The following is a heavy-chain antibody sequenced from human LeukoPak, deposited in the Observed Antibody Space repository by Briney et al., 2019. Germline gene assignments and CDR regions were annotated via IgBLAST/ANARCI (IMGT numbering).Heavy chain of an antibody. CDR1: GGTFSSYA. CDR3: ARDRTGSGCMDV. Sequence: SVKVSYKASGGTFSSYAISWVRQAPGQGREWMGGIIPIFGTANYAQKFQGRVTITADESTSTAYMELSSLRSEDTAVYYCARDRTGSGCMDVRGKGTTVTVSS. D-gene: IGHD3-10*01. J-gene: IGHJ6*04. CDR2: IIPIFGTA. V-gene: IGHV1-69*13.